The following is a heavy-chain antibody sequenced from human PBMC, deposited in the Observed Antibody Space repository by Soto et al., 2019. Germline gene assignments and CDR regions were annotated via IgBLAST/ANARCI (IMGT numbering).Heavy chain of an antibody. Sequence: PGGSLRLSCAASGFTFSSYNMNWVRQAPGKGLEWVSFISTSSSIIYYADSVRGRFTISRDNAKNSLSLQMNGLRAEDTAVYYCARDTPNPPTTDSFDIWGQGTMVTVSS. CDR2: ISTSSSII. CDR1: GFTFSSYN. V-gene: IGHV3-48*01. CDR3: ARDTPNPPTTDSFDI. D-gene: IGHD4-17*01. J-gene: IGHJ3*02.